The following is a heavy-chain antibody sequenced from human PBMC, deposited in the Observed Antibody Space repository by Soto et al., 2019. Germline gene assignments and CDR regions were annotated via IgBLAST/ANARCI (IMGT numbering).Heavy chain of an antibody. J-gene: IGHJ5*02. CDR1: GFTCSSYA. CDR2: ISGSGGST. CDR3: AKGYCSSTSCYGIALGPAYNWFDP. Sequence: GGSLRLSCAASGFTCSSYAMSWVRQAPGKGLEWVSAISGSGGSTYYADSVKGRFTISRDNSKNTLYLQMNSLRAEDTAVYYCAKGYCSSTSCYGIALGPAYNWFDPWGQGTLVTVSS. D-gene: IGHD2-2*01. V-gene: IGHV3-23*01.